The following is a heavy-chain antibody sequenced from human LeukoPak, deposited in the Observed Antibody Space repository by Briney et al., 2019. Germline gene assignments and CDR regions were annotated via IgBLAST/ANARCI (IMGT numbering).Heavy chain of an antibody. CDR1: GFTFSSYS. CDR2: ISSSSSYI. D-gene: IGHD3-3*01. CDR3: ARQGDFWSGYLGY. Sequence: PGGSLRLSCAASGFTFSSYSMSWVRQAPGKGLEWVSSISSSSSYIYYADSVKGRFTISRDNAKNSLYLQMNSLRAEDTAVYYCARQGDFWSGYLGYWGQGTLVTVSS. V-gene: IGHV3-21*01. J-gene: IGHJ4*02.